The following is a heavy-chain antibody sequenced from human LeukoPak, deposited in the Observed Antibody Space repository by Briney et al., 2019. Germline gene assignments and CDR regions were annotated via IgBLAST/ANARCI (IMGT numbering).Heavy chain of an antibody. CDR3: AKVPYSDYGSGRPPFMDV. Sequence: SGGSLRLSCAASGFTFSNYAMSWVRQAPGKGLVWVSTISDRGDNTYYADSVKGRFTISRDNSDNTLYLQMDSLRVEDTAIHYCAKVPYSDYGSGRPPFMDVWGQGTTVAVSS. V-gene: IGHV3-23*01. D-gene: IGHD3-10*01. CDR2: ISDRGDNT. J-gene: IGHJ6*02. CDR1: GFTFSNYA.